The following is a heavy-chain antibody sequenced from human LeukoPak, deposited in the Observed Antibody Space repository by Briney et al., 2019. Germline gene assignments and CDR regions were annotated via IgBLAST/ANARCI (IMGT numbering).Heavy chain of an antibody. J-gene: IGHJ4*02. CDR1: GFTFSNYG. Sequence: PGGSLRLSCVASGFTFSNYGMSWVRQAPGKGLEWVSVISESGDRTYYADVVKGRVTVSRDIAQNTVSLQMSSLRIDDAGVYFCARAIRPMGMITNFDFWGQGTLVTVSS. CDR3: ARAIRPMGMITNFDF. V-gene: IGHV3-23*01. CDR2: ISESGDRT. D-gene: IGHD3-16*01.